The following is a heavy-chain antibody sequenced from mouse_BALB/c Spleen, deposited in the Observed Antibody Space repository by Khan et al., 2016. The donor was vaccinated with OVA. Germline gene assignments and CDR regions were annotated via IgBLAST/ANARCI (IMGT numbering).Heavy chain of an antibody. D-gene: IGHD2-14*01. J-gene: IGHJ4*01. CDR3: ATYYRYVMDY. Sequence: QVQLKQSGPGLVQPSQSLSITCSVSGFSLINYDVHWICQSPGKGLEWLGVIWSGGSTDSNAAFISRLSISKDNSKSQVFFKMNSLQADDTAIYYCATYYRYVMDYWGQGTSVTVSS. CDR2: IWSGGST. V-gene: IGHV2-2*01. CDR1: GFSLINYD.